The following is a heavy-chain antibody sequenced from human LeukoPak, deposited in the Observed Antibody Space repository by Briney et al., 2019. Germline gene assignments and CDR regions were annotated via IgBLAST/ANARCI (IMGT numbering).Heavy chain of an antibody. Sequence: GGSLRLSCAASGFTFSSYAMSWVRQASGKGLEWVSAISGSGGSTYYADSVKGRFTISRDDSENTLFLQMHSLTAEDTAIYYCARGRFCSGSTCSWPTYYYYYGMDVWGQGTTVTVSS. V-gene: IGHV3-23*01. CDR1: GFTFSSYA. D-gene: IGHD2-2*01. CDR2: ISGSGGST. CDR3: ARGRFCSGSTCSWPTYYYYYGMDV. J-gene: IGHJ6*02.